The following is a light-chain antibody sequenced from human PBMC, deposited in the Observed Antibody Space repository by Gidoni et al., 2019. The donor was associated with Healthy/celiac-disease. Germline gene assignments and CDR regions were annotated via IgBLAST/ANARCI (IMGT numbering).Light chain of an antibody. J-gene: IGLJ1*01. CDR2: DVS. Sequence: QSALTQHASVYGSPGQSITISGTGTSSDVGGYNYVPWYQQHPGKAPKLMIYDVSNRPAGVSNRFSGSKSGNTASLTISGLQAEDEADYYCSSYTSSSPFFGTGTKVTVL. CDR1: SSDVGGYNY. V-gene: IGLV2-14*01. CDR3: SSYTSSSPF.